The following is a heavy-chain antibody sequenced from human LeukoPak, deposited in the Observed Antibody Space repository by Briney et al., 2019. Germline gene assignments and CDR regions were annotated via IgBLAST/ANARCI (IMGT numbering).Heavy chain of an antibody. Sequence: EASVKVSCKASGYTFTSYGISWVRQAPGQGLEWMGWISAYNGNTNYAQKLQGRATMTTDTSTSTAYMELRSLRSDDTAVYYCARGAYNWNYVLTWFDPWGQGTLVTVSS. CDR2: ISAYNGNT. V-gene: IGHV1-18*01. D-gene: IGHD1-7*01. CDR1: GYTFTSYG. J-gene: IGHJ5*02. CDR3: ARGAYNWNYVLTWFDP.